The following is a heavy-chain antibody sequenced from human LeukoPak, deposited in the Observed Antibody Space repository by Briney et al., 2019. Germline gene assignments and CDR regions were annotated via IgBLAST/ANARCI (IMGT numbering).Heavy chain of an antibody. J-gene: IGHJ5*02. CDR2: IIPIFGTA. D-gene: IGHD3-10*01. CDR3: ARNVLPTNWFDP. V-gene: IGHV1-69*13. Sequence: SVKVSCKASGGTFSSYAVSWVRQAPGQGLEWMGGIIPIFGTANYAQKFQGRVTITADESTSTAYMELSSLRSEDTAVYYCARNVLPTNWFDPWGQGTLVTVSS. CDR1: GGTFSSYA.